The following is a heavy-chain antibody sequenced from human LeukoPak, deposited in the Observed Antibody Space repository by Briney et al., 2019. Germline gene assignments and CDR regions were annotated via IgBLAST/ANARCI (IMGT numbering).Heavy chain of an antibody. Sequence: GGSLRLSCAASGFTFSGSWMHWVRQAQGKGLVWVSHINNGGSSTTYADSVKGRFTISRDNAKNTLYLQMNSLRAEDTAVYYCARDWYWRFDYWGQGTLVIVSS. J-gene: IGHJ4*02. CDR1: GFTFSGSW. CDR3: ARDWYWRFDY. CDR2: INNGGSST. V-gene: IGHV3-74*01. D-gene: IGHD1-14*01.